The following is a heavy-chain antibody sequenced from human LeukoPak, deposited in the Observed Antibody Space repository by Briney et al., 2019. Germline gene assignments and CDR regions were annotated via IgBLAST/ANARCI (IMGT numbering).Heavy chain of an antibody. CDR1: GFIFSTYP. CDR2: ITSNGDST. J-gene: IGHJ4*02. Sequence: PGGSLRLSCSTSGFIFSTYPMHWVRQPPGKGLEYISGITSNGDSTNYAASVKGRFTISRDNSKNTLSLHMSSLRAEDTAVYYCVKDQGEYSSTRYYFDSWGQGTLVTVSS. V-gene: IGHV3-64D*06. D-gene: IGHD6-13*01. CDR3: VKDQGEYSSTRYYFDS.